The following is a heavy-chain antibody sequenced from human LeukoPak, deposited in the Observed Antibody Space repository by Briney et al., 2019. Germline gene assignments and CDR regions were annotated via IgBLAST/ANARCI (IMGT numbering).Heavy chain of an antibody. CDR3: ARARNDNWNYVSNGMDV. Sequence: ASVKVSCKAPGFTSTTSAVQWVRQARGQRLEWIGWIVVGSGNTKYAQKFQERITITRDMSTSTAYMELSSLRSEDTAMYYCARARNDNWNYVSNGMDVWGQGTTVTVSS. D-gene: IGHD1-7*01. CDR1: GFTSTTSA. CDR2: IVVGSGNT. V-gene: IGHV1-58*01. J-gene: IGHJ6*02.